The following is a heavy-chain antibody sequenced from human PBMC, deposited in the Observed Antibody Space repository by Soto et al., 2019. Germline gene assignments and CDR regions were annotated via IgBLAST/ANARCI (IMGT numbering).Heavy chain of an antibody. V-gene: IGHV3-30-3*01. CDR1: GFTFSSYA. Sequence: GGSLRLSCAASGFTFSSYAMHWVRQAPGKGLEWVAVISYDGSNKYYADSVKGRFTISRDNSKNTLYLQMNSLRAEDTAVYYCARVSGDYGEKWGQGTLVTVSS. CDR3: ARVSGDYGEK. D-gene: IGHD4-17*01. J-gene: IGHJ4*02. CDR2: ISYDGSNK.